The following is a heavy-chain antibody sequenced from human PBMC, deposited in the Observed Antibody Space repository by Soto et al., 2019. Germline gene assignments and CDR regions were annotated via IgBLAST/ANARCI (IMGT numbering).Heavy chain of an antibody. Sequence: GGSLRLSCAASGFTFSSYAMSWVRQAPGKGLEWVSAISGSGGSTYYADSVKGRFTISRDNSKNTLYLQMNSLRAEDTAVYYCAKDSYYYDSSGYYPAPGPGYDYWGQGTLVTVSS. CDR3: AKDSYYYDSSGYYPAPGPGYDY. CDR1: GFTFSSYA. CDR2: ISGSGGST. V-gene: IGHV3-23*01. J-gene: IGHJ4*02. D-gene: IGHD3-22*01.